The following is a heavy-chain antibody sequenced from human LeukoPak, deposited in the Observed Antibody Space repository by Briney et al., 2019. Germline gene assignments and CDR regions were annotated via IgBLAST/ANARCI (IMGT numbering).Heavy chain of an antibody. J-gene: IGHJ4*02. CDR1: GFTFDDYA. CDR3: AKDIRGLNY. CDR2: ILGDGGTT. D-gene: IGHD6-25*01. V-gene: IGHV3-43*02. Sequence: GGSLRLSCAASGFTFDDYAMHWVRHAPGKGLEWVSLILGDGGTTYYADSVKGRFTISRDNRKKSLYLQMNSLRTEDTALYYCAKDIRGLNYCGQGTLVTVSS.